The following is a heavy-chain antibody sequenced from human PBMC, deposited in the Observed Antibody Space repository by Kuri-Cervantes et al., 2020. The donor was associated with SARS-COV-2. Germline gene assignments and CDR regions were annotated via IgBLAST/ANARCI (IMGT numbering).Heavy chain of an antibody. J-gene: IGHJ5*02. Sequence: GESLKISCAASGFTFSSYSMNWVRQAPGKGLEWVSYISSSSSTIYYADSVKGQFTISRDNAKNSLYLQMNSLRDEDTAVYYCARDRNLVPADNWFDPWGQGTLVTVSS. D-gene: IGHD2-2*01. CDR1: GFTFSSYS. CDR2: ISSSSSTI. V-gene: IGHV3-48*02. CDR3: ARDRNLVPADNWFDP.